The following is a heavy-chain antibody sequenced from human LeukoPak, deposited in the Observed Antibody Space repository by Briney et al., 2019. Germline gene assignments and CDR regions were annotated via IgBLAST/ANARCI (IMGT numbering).Heavy chain of an antibody. CDR1: GGSISSYY. Sequence: PSETLSLTCTVSGGSISSYYWSWIRQPPGKGLEGIGYMYYSGSTNYNPSLKSRVTISVDTSKNQFSLKLSSVTATDTAVYYCARGAVAYYYFDNWGQGTLVTVSS. CDR3: ARGAVAYYYFDN. V-gene: IGHV4-59*01. CDR2: MYYSGST. J-gene: IGHJ4*02. D-gene: IGHD6-19*01.